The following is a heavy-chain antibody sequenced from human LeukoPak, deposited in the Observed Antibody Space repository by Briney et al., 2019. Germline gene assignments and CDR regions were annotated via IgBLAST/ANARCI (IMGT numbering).Heavy chain of an antibody. CDR3: ARRGASSSEEY. J-gene: IGHJ4*02. Sequence: SETLSLTCTVSGVSISSSSHYWGWIRQPPGKGLEWIGSIYYSGSTYYNPSLESRVTISVDTSKNQYSLKVSSVTAADTAVYYCARRGASSSEEYWGQGTLVTVSS. CDR2: IYYSGST. V-gene: IGHV4-39*01. D-gene: IGHD6-6*01. CDR1: GVSISSSSHY.